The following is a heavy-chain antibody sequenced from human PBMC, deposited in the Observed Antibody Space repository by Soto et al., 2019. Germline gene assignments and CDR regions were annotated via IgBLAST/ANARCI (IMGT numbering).Heavy chain of an antibody. Sequence: SETLSLTCTVSGGSINNYYWNWLRQPPGKGLEWIGNIYYSGSTNYNPSLKSRVTISIDTSKEEFSLNLNSVAAADTAVYYCAVSTGSSQYYFDSVGQGALVTVSS. V-gene: IGHV4-59*03. D-gene: IGHD3-22*01. CDR3: AVSTGSSQYYFDS. CDR2: IYYSGST. CDR1: GGSINNYY. J-gene: IGHJ4*02.